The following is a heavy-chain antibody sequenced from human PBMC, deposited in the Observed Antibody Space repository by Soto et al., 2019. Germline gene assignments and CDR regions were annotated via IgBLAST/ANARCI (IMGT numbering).Heavy chain of an antibody. D-gene: IGHD6-6*01. Sequence: QVQLVQSGAEVKKPGSSVKVSCKASGYTFTGYYMHWVRQAPVQGLEWMGWINPNSGGTNYAQKFQGWVNMTRDTSSSTAYMELSRLRSDDTAGYYCAIDAGYSSSSNDQKKWFDPWGQGTLVTVSS. CDR3: AIDAGYSSSSNDQKKWFDP. J-gene: IGHJ5*02. CDR2: INPNSGGT. V-gene: IGHV1-2*04. CDR1: GYTFTGYY.